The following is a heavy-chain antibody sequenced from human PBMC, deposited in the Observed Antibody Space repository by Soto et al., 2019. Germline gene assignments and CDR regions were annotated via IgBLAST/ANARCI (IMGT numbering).Heavy chain of an antibody. CDR3: AKELDTKAYYYDSSGCFDY. CDR1: GFTFSSYG. Sequence: LRLSCAASGFTFSSYGMHWVRQAPGEVLEWVAVISYDGSNKYYADSVKGRFTISRDNSKNTLYLQMNSLRAEDTAVYYCAKELDTKAYYYDSSGCFDYWGQGTLVTVSS. V-gene: IGHV3-30*18. CDR2: ISYDGSNK. J-gene: IGHJ4*02. D-gene: IGHD3-22*01.